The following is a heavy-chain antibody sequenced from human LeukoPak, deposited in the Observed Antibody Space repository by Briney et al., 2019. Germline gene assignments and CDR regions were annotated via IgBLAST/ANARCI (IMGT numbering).Heavy chain of an antibody. J-gene: IGHJ4*02. D-gene: IGHD3-3*01. CDR3: ARDLFFDAY. CDR1: GFTFDDYA. Sequence: GGSLRLSCAASGFTFDDYAMDWVRQAPGKGLEWVSLISGDGGSTYYADSVRGRFTISRDNAKNSLYLQMNSLRDEDTAVYYCARDLFFDAYWGQGTLVTVSS. CDR2: ISGDGGST. V-gene: IGHV3-43*02.